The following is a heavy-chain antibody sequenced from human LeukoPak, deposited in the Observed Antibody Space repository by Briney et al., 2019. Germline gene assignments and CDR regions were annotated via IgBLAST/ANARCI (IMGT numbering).Heavy chain of an antibody. CDR2: INHSGST. D-gene: IGHD5-24*01. CDR3: AREMATNGAFDI. V-gene: IGHV4-39*07. Sequence: SEPLSLTCPVSGSSISSSSYSWSWIRQPPGKGLEWIGEINHSGSTNYNPSLKSRVTISVDTSKNQFSLKLSSVTPADTAVYYCAREMATNGAFDIWGQGTMVTVSS. J-gene: IGHJ3*02. CDR1: GSSISSSSYS.